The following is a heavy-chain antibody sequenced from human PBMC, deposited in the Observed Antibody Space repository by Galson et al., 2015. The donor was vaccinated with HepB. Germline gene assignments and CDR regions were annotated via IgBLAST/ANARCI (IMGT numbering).Heavy chain of an antibody. CDR1: GFTFTSYA. CDR3: AKTQTSGYGGNSGYYFDH. J-gene: IGHJ4*02. V-gene: IGHV3-23*01. CDR2: ISDTGGTT. Sequence: SLRLSCAASGFTFTSYAMHWVRQAPGKGLEWVSGISDTGGTTYYADPVKGRFTISRDNSKNTLSLQMNGLRDEDMAVYYCAKTQTSGYGGNSGYYFDHWGRGTLVTISS. D-gene: IGHD4-23*01.